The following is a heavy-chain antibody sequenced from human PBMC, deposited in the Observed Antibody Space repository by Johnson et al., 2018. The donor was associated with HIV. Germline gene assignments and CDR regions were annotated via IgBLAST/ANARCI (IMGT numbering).Heavy chain of an antibody. CDR2: ISWNSGSI. CDR1: GFTFDDYA. CDR3: ARKADAFDI. V-gene: IGHV3-9*01. Sequence: VQLVESGGGLVQPGRSLRLSCAASGFTFDDYAMHWVRQAPGKGLEWVSGISWNSGSIGYADSVKGRFTISRDNAKNSLYLQMNSLRAEDTAVYYCARKADAFDIWGQGTVVTVSS. J-gene: IGHJ3*02.